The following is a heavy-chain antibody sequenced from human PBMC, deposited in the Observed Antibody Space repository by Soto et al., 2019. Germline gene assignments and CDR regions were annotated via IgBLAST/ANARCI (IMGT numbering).Heavy chain of an antibody. Sequence: ASVKVSCKASGYTFTSYGISWVRQAPGQGLEWMGWISAYNGNTNYAQKLQGRVTITTDTSASTAYMELSSLRSEDTAVYYCAREYGSGSYILRWFDPWGQGTLVTVSS. J-gene: IGHJ5*02. V-gene: IGHV1-18*01. CDR2: ISAYNGNT. D-gene: IGHD3-10*01. CDR3: AREYGSGSYILRWFDP. CDR1: GYTFTSYG.